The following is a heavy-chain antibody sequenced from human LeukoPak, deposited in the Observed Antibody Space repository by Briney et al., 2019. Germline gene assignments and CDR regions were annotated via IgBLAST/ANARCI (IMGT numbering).Heavy chain of an antibody. CDR2: IRYDATNK. V-gene: IGHV3-30*02. CDR1: GFTFSRYA. Sequence: GGSLRLSCVVSGFTFSRYAMHWVRQAPGKGLEWVACIRYDATNKYYGDSVKGRVTISRDNSKNTLYLQMNSLTSEDTAVYYCARANGAGENYQYYMDVWGKGTTVTVSS. CDR3: ARANGAGENYQYYMDV. D-gene: IGHD2-8*01. J-gene: IGHJ6*03.